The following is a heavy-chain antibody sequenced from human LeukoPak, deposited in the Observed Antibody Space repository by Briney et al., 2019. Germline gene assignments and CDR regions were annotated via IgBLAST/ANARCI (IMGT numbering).Heavy chain of an antibody. D-gene: IGHD3-16*01. CDR1: GDSISSYY. J-gene: IGHJ4*02. V-gene: IGHV4-59*01. Sequence: SEPLSLTCTVSGDSISSYYWSWIRQPPGKGLEWIGYIYYSGSTNYNPSLKSRATISVDTSKNQFSLKLSSVTAADTAVYYCARGRPQFWVDYWGQGTLVTVSS. CDR3: ARGRPQFWVDY. CDR2: IYYSGST.